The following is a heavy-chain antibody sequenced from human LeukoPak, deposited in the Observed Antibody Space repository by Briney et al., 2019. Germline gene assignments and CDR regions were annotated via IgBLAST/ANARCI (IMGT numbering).Heavy chain of an antibody. CDR1: GYTLTELS. V-gene: IGHV1-24*01. CDR2: FDPEDDET. D-gene: IGHD3-10*01. J-gene: IGHJ4*02. Sequence: GASVKVSCKVSGYTLTELSMHWVRQAPGKGLEWMGGFDPEDDETIYAQKFQGRVTMTEDTSTDTAYMELSSLRSEDTAVYYCATAPYGSGSEPFDYWGQGTLVTVSS. CDR3: ATAPYGSGSEPFDY.